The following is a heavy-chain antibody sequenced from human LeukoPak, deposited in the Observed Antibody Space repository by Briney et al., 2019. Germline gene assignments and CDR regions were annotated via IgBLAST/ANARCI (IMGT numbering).Heavy chain of an antibody. CDR3: ARGGIQVSGIDEFDY. Sequence: GGSLRLSCAASGFTFIDYDMYWVRQVIGRGLEWVSAIGIRGDTHYSGSVKGRFTISRENAESSLYLQMNSLRAEDTAVYYCARGGIQVSGIDEFDYWGQGTLVTVSS. CDR1: GFTFIDYD. D-gene: IGHD6-19*01. V-gene: IGHV3-13*01. J-gene: IGHJ4*02. CDR2: IGIRGDT.